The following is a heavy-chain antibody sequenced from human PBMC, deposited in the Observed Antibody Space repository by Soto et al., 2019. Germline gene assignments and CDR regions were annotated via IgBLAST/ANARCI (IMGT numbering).Heavy chain of an antibody. J-gene: IGHJ5*02. CDR3: ARDPYDILTGDFEWLDP. Sequence: GGSLRLSCAASGFTFSSYAMSWVRQAPGKGLEWVSAISGSSGNTYYADTVKGRYTISRDNSKNTLYLKMNSLRAEDTAVYYNARDPYDILTGDFEWLDPWGQGTLVTVSS. CDR1: GFTFSSYA. D-gene: IGHD3-9*01. CDR2: ISGSSGNT. V-gene: IGHV3-23*01.